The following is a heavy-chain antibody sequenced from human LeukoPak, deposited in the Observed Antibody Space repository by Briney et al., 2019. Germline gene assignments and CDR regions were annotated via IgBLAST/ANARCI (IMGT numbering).Heavy chain of an antibody. V-gene: IGHV1-2*02. Sequence: ASVKVSCKASGYTFTDYYMHWVRQAPGQGLEWMGWINPISGGTKYAQKFEGRVTMTRDTSISTAYMDLSRLISDDTAVYYCASAHQLEVRSYPKFQNAVDIWGQGTMVTVSS. J-gene: IGHJ3*02. CDR2: INPISGGT. D-gene: IGHD1-7*01. CDR3: ASAHQLEVRSYPKFQNAVDI. CDR1: GYTFTDYY.